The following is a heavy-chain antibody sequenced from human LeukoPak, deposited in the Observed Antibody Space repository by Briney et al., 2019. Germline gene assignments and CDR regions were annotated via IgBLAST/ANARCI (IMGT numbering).Heavy chain of an antibody. D-gene: IGHD1-14*01. V-gene: IGHV1-69*13. CDR2: IIPIFGTA. Sequence: SVKVSCKASGGTFSSYAISWVRQAPGQGLEWMGGIIPIFGTANYAQKFQGRVTITADESTSTAYVELSSLRSEDTAVYYCAITGAPEDFDYWGQGTLVTVSS. CDR1: GGTFSSYA. CDR3: AITGAPEDFDY. J-gene: IGHJ4*02.